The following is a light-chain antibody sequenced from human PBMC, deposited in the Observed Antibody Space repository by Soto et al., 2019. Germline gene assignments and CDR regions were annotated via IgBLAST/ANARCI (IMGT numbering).Light chain of an antibody. CDR1: QSLVYSDGIAY. Sequence: DVVMTQSPLSLPVTLGQPASISCRSSQSLVYSDGIAYLNWFHQRPGQSSRRLIYRASNRDSGVPDRFSGSGSGTDFTLKISRVEAEDVGGYYCRQGTHWPPTFGPGTKVEIK. CDR3: RQGTHWPPT. CDR2: RAS. V-gene: IGKV2-30*01. J-gene: IGKJ1*01.